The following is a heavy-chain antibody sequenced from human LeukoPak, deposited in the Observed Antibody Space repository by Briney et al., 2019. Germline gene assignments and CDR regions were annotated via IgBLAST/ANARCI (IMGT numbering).Heavy chain of an antibody. CDR2: IYTSGST. Sequence: PSETLSLTCTVSGGSISSGSYYWSWIRQPAGKGLEWIGRIYTSGSTNYNPSLKSRVTISVDTSKNQFSLKLNSVIATDTAVYYCASGGTTFSSFDYWGQGTLVTVSS. J-gene: IGHJ4*02. CDR1: GGSISSGSYY. CDR3: ASGGTTFSSFDY. D-gene: IGHD1-1*01. V-gene: IGHV4-61*02.